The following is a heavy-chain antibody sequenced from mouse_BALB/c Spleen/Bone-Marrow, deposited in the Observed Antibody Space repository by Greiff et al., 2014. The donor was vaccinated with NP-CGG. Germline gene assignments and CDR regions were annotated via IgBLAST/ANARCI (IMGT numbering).Heavy chain of an antibody. D-gene: IGHD2-4*01. Sequence: QVQLQQLGAELVKPGASVKLSCKTSGYTFTSYWIQWVKQRPGQGLGWIGEIFPGTGTTYYNEKFKDKATLTIDTSSSTAYMQLSSLTSEDSAVYFCARKGISTVIATAYYFDYWGQGSTLTVSS. CDR3: ARKGISTVIATAYYFDY. CDR1: GYTFTSYW. V-gene: IGHV1S132*01. CDR2: IFPGTGTT. J-gene: IGHJ2*01.